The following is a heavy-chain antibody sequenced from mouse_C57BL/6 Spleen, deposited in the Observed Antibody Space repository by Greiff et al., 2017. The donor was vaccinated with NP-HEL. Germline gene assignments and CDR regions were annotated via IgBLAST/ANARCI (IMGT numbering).Heavy chain of an antibody. CDR2: IDPETGGT. CDR1: GYTFTDYE. V-gene: IGHV1-15*01. Sequence: QVQLQQSGAELVRPGASVTLSCTASGYTFTDYEMHWVKQTPVHGLEWIGAIDPETGGTAYNQKFKGKAILTADKSSSTAYMGLRSLTSEDSAVYYCTRGVRGGDYFDYWGQGTTLTVSS. J-gene: IGHJ2*01. CDR3: TRGVRGGDYFDY.